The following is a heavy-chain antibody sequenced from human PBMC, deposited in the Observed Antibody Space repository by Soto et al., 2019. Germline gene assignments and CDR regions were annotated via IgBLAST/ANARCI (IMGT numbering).Heavy chain of an antibody. CDR3: ARQPSNGQWYV. D-gene: IGHD6-19*01. J-gene: IGHJ6*02. CDR2: IYPGDSDI. Sequence: GESLKISCKGSGYSFTSYWIGWVRQMPRTGLEWMAIIYPGDSDIRYNPSFQGQVTISADKSISTAYLQWSSLKASDTAMYYCARQPSNGQWYVWGQGTTVTVSS. CDR1: GYSFTSYW. V-gene: IGHV5-51*01.